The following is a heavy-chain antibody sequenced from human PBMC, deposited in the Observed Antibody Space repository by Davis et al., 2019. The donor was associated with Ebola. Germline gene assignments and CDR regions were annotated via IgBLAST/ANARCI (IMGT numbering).Heavy chain of an antibody. V-gene: IGHV3-53*01. CDR2: IYSGGST. CDR3: ARAKADPGYRDSSGSSGAFDI. Sequence: GESLKISCAASGFTVSSNYMSWVRQAPGKGLEWVSVIYSGGSTYYADSVKGRFTISRDNSKNTLYLQMNSLRAEDTAVYYCARAKADPGYRDSSGSSGAFDIWGQGTMVTVSS. D-gene: IGHD3-22*01. CDR1: GFTVSSNY. J-gene: IGHJ3*02.